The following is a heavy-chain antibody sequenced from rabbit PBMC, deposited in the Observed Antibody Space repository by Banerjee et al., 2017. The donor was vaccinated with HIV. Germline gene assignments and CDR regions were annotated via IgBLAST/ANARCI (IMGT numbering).Heavy chain of an antibody. D-gene: IGHD3-3*01. CDR3: ARLETCYNFKL. CDR2: IYGGVSGNT. J-gene: IGHJ4*01. Sequence: QSLEESGGDLVKPGASLTLTCTASGFSFSSSYYMCWVRQAPGKGLEWIACIYGGVSGNTYYASWAKGRFTISKTSSTTVTLQMTSLTAADTATYFCARLETCYNFKLWGPGTLVT. CDR1: GFSFSSSYY. V-gene: IGHV1S40*01.